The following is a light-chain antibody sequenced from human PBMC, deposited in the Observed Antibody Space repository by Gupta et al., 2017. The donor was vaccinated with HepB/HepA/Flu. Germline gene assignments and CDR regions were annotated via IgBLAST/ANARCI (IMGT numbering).Light chain of an antibody. Sequence: DIQMTQSPSSLSASVGDRVTITCRPSQSISSYLNWYQQKPGKAPKLLIYAASSLQRGIPSRFSGSGSGTDFTLTISRLQPEDFASLYCQQSYSTPITFGQGTQLEIK. CDR1: QSISSY. CDR3: QQSYSTPIT. V-gene: IGKV1-39*01. J-gene: IGKJ5*01. CDR2: AAS.